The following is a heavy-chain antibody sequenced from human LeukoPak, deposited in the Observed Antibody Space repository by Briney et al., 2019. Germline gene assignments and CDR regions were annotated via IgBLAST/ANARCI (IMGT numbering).Heavy chain of an antibody. V-gene: IGHV4-59*01. Sequence: PSETLSLTCTVSGGSISSYYWTWIRQPPGKGLEWIGYMFYSGSSNYNPSLRSRVTISVDTSKNQISLKLSSVTAADTAVYYCARFNRNSSGWIDYWGQGPWSPSPQ. J-gene: IGHJ4*02. D-gene: IGHD6-19*01. CDR1: GGSISSYY. CDR2: MFYSGSS. CDR3: ARFNRNSSGWIDY.